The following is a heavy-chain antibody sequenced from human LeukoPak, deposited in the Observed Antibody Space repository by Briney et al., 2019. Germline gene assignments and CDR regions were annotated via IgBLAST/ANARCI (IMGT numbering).Heavy chain of an antibody. J-gene: IGHJ4*02. V-gene: IGHV3-23*01. CDR3: AKADYGDYWVYFDY. CDR2: ISGSGGST. Sequence: GGSLRLSCAAPGFTFSSYAMSWVRQAPGKGLEWVSAISGSGGSTYYADSVRGRFTISRDNSKNTLYLQMNSLRAEDTAVYYCAKADYGDYWVYFDYWGQGTLVTVSS. D-gene: IGHD4-17*01. CDR1: GFTFSSYA.